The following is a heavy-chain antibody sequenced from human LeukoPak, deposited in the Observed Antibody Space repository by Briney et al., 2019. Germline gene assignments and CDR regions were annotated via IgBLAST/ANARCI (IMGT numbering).Heavy chain of an antibody. V-gene: IGHV3-21*01. D-gene: IGHD6-13*01. CDR2: ISSSSSYI. CDR3: ARVRAAALDY. Sequence: GGSLRLSCAASGFTFSSYSMNWVRQAPGKGLEWVSSISSSSSYIYYADSVKGRFTISRDNAKNSLYLQMNSLRADDTAVYYCARVRAAALDYWGQGPLVTVSS. CDR1: GFTFSSYS. J-gene: IGHJ4*02.